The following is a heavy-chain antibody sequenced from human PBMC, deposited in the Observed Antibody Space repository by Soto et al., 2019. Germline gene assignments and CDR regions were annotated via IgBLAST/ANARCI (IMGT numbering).Heavy chain of an antibody. CDR1: GYSFTSYW. CDR3: ARQAEMATTHNWFDP. D-gene: IGHD5-12*01. V-gene: IGHV5-51*01. CDR2: IYPGDSDT. Sequence: PGESLKISCKGSGYSFTSYWIGWVRQMPGKGLEWMGIIYPGDSDTRYSPSFQGQVTISADKSISTAYLQGSSLKASDTAMYYCARQAEMATTHNWFDPWGQGTLVTVSS. J-gene: IGHJ5*02.